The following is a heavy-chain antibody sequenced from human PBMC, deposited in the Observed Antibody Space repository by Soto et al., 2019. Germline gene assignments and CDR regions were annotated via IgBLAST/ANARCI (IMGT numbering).Heavy chain of an antibody. J-gene: IGHJ3*02. D-gene: IGHD5-12*01. CDR1: GYSFITSYH. Sequence: ASVKVSCKASGYSFITSYHMHWVRQAPGQGLEWMGIINPTGSMTRYSQKFQGRLTMTRDTSTATDYMELSNLTSEDTAVYFCARDTGYDHDAFDIWGQGTRVTVSS. V-gene: IGHV1-46*01. CDR2: INPTGSMT. CDR3: ARDTGYDHDAFDI.